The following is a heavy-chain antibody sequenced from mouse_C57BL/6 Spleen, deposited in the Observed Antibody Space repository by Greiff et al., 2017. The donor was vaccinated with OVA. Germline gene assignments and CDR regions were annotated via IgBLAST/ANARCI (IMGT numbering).Heavy chain of an antibody. CDR3: TAWSFDY. CDR2: IRLRSDNYAT. Sequence: EVHLVESGGGLVQPGGSMKLSCVASGFTFSNYWMNWVRQSPEKGLEWVAQIRLRSDNYATHYAESVKGRFTISRDDSKSSVYLQMNNLRAEDTGIYYCTAWSFDYWGQGTTLTVSS. V-gene: IGHV6-3*01. CDR1: GFTFSNYW. J-gene: IGHJ2*01.